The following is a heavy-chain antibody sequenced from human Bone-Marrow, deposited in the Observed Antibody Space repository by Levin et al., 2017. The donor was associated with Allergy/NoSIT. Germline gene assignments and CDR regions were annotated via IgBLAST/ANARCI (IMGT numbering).Heavy chain of an antibody. CDR3: AKDLFRFDY. CDR1: GFSFSSFA. Sequence: RGESLKISCVVSGFSFSSFAMSWVRQAPGKGLEWVSGIIGSGGRTYYADSVKGRFTISRDNSKNTLFLQMNSLRAEDTAIYYCAKDLFRFDYWGQGTLVAVSS. J-gene: IGHJ4*02. CDR2: IIGSGGRT. V-gene: IGHV3-23*01.